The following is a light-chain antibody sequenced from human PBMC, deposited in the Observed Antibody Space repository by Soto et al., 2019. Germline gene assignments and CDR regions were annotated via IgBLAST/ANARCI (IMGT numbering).Light chain of an antibody. V-gene: IGKV3-20*01. CDR1: QSVNSNY. CDR3: QQYGSSQFT. Sequence: EIVLMQSPGTLSLSPGEGATLSCRASQSVNSNYLAWYQQKPGQAPTVLIFDTSRRATGVPDRFSGSGSGTDFPLTISILEPDDFAGYYCQQYGSSQFTVGPGNKVNIK. J-gene: IGKJ3*01. CDR2: DTS.